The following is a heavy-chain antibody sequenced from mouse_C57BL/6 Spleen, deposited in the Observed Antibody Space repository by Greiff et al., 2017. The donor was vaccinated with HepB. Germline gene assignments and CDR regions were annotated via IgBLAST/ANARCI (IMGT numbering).Heavy chain of an antibody. Sequence: EVMLVESGGGLVQPGGSLKLSCAASGFTFSDYYMYWVRQTPEKRLEWVAYISNGGGSTYYPDTVKGRFTISRDNAKNTLYLQMSRLKSEDTAMYYCARQEYDYVLDYWGQGTTLTVSS. V-gene: IGHV5-12*01. CDR2: ISNGGGST. CDR3: ARQEYDYVLDY. CDR1: GFTFSDYY. D-gene: IGHD2-4*01. J-gene: IGHJ2*01.